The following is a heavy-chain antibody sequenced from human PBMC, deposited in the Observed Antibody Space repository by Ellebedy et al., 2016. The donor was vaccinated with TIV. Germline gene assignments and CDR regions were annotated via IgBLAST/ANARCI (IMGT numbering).Heavy chain of an antibody. CDR1: GGSISNYY. J-gene: IGHJ4*02. V-gene: IGHV4-59*12. Sequence: SETLSLTCTVSGGSISNYYWSWIRQPPGKGLEWIGHSHYSGSTTYNPSLKSRVTISVDTPKNQFSLKLSSVTAADTAVYYCARGLVAAKFWGQGTLVTVSS. D-gene: IGHD6-25*01. CDR2: SHYSGST. CDR3: ARGLVAAKF.